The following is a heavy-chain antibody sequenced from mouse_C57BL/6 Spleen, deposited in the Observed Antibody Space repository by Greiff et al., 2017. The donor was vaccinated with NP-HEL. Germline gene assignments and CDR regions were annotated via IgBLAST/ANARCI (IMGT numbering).Heavy chain of an antibody. D-gene: IGHD2-13*01. CDR1: GYTFTDYY. V-gene: IGHV1-26*01. J-gene: IGHJ4*01. Sequence: EVQLQQSGPELVKPGASVKISCKASGYTFTDYYMNWVKQSHGKSLEWIGDINPNNGGTSYNQKFKGKATLTVDKSSSTAYMELSSLTSEDSAVYYWARRWDGDYVGAMDYWGQGTSVTVSS. CDR2: INPNNGGT. CDR3: ARRWDGDYVGAMDY.